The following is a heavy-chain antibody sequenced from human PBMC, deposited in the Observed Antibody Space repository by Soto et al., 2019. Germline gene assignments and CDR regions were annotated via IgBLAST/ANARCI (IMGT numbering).Heavy chain of an antibody. CDR1: GFTFSSYS. D-gene: IGHD6-13*01. J-gene: IGHJ3*02. CDR3: ARDFSSSWYGIDAFDI. V-gene: IGHV3-21*01. CDR2: ISSSSSYI. Sequence: GSLRLSCAASGFTFSSYSMNWVRQAPGKGLEWVSSISSSSSYIYYADSVKGRFTISRDNAKNSLYLQMNSLRAEDTAVYYCARDFSSSWYGIDAFDIWGQGTMVTVSS.